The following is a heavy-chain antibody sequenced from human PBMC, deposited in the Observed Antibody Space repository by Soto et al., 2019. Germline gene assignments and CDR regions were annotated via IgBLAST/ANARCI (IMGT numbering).Heavy chain of an antibody. CDR1: GGTFSSYA. D-gene: IGHD6-13*01. CDR3: ASALLGGGAAAGP. J-gene: IGHJ5*02. Sequence: SVKVSCKASGGTFSSYAISWVRQAPGQGLEWMGGIIPIFDTANYAQKYQGRVTITEDESTSTDYMEMSSLRSEDTAVYYCASALLGGGAAAGPWGEGTLVIASS. V-gene: IGHV1-69*13. CDR2: IIPIFDTA.